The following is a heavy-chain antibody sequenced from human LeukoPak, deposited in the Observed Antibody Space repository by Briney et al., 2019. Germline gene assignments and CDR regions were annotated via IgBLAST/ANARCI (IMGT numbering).Heavy chain of an antibody. CDR2: INPNSGGT. J-gene: IGHJ4*02. D-gene: IGHD2-15*01. Sequence: ASVKVSCKASGYTFTGYYMHWVRQAPGQGLEWMGCINPNSGGTNYAQKFQGRVTMTRDTSISTAYMELSRLRSDDTAVYYCARDPIPLMLGGYCSGGSCYPAIWGQGTLVTVSS. CDR3: ARDPIPLMLGGYCSGGSCYPAI. CDR1: GYTFTGYY. V-gene: IGHV1-2*02.